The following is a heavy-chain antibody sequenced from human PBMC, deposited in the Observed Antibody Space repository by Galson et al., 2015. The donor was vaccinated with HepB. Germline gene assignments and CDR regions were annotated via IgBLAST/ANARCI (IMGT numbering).Heavy chain of an antibody. CDR2: ISSSSSYI. D-gene: IGHD1-7*01. V-gene: IGHV3-21*04. J-gene: IGHJ5*02. Sequence: SLRLSCAASGFTFSSYAMTWVRQAPGKGLEWVSSISSSSSYIYYADSVKGRFTISRDNAKNSLYLQMNSLRAEDTAVYYCARVLLGLELHPWGQGTLVTVSS. CDR1: GFTFSSYA. CDR3: ARVLLGLELHP.